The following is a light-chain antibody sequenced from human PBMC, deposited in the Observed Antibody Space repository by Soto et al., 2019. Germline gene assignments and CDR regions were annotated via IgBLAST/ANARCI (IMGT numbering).Light chain of an antibody. CDR1: QDISNH. J-gene: IGKJ4*02. CDR2: DAS. CDR3: QQHQSLPLT. V-gene: IGKV1-33*01. Sequence: DIQMTQSPSSLSASVGDRVTITCQASQDISNHLSWYQQKPGKAPKLLIYDASNLETGVPSGFSGSGSGTDCTFTISSLQPENVATYYCQQHQSLPLTFGGGTKVEIK.